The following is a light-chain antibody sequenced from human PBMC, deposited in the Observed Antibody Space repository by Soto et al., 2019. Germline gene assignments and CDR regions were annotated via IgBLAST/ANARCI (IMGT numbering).Light chain of an antibody. CDR3: QQYTAWPPWT. CDR2: GAS. J-gene: IGKJ1*01. CDR1: QSVSNNY. V-gene: IGKV3-20*01. Sequence: EIVLTQSPGTLSLSPGERATLSCRASQSVSNNYLAWYQQKPGQAPRLLIYGASNRATGIPDRFSGSGSGTEFTLTINSLQSEDFAVYYCQQYTAWPPWTFGQGSMV.